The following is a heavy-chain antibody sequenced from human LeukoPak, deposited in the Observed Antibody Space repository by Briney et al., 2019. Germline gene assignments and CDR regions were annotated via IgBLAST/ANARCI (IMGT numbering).Heavy chain of an antibody. CDR1: GFTFSSHA. CDR3: AKGWGIPIFGVVTN. CDR2: ILYDGSNK. J-gene: IGHJ4*02. Sequence: PGGSLRLSCAASGFTFSSHALHWVRQAPGKGLEWVAVILYDGSNKYYADSVKGRFTISRDNSKNTLYLQMNSLRPDDTAVYYCAKGWGIPIFGVVTNWGQGTLVTVSS. V-gene: IGHV3-30*04. D-gene: IGHD3-3*01.